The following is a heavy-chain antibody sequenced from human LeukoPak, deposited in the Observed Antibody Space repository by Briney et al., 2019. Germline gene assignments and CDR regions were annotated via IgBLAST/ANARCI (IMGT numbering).Heavy chain of an antibody. CDR3: ARSVWLVPSFDY. Sequence: PGVSLRLSCAASGFTFSWYWMSWVRQAPGKGLGWVANIKQDGSEKYYVDSVKGRFTISRDNAKNSLYLQMNSLRAEDTAVYYCARSVWLVPSFDYWGQGTLVTVSS. J-gene: IGHJ4*02. D-gene: IGHD6-19*01. CDR2: IKQDGSEK. CDR1: GFTFSWYW. V-gene: IGHV3-7*01.